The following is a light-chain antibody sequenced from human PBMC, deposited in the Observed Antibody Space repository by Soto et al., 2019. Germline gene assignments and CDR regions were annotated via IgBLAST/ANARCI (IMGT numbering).Light chain of an antibody. Sequence: DIPLTQSPSSLSASVGDRVTIACRASQYINTYLNWYQQKPGKAPKLLIYAASSLQSGVPSRFSGSGSGTDFTLIITSLQPEDFATYSCQQSYSAPLTFGGGTKVDIK. V-gene: IGKV1-39*01. CDR1: QYINTY. J-gene: IGKJ4*01. CDR2: AAS. CDR3: QQSYSAPLT.